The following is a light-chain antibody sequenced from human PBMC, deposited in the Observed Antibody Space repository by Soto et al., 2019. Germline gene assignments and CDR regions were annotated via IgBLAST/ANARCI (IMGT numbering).Light chain of an antibody. J-gene: IGKJ2*01. CDR1: QRITSY. CDR2: DAT. V-gene: IGKV3-11*01. Sequence: EVVVTQSPATVSFSPGERATLSCRASQRITSYLAWYQQKPGQAPRLLIYDATNRVAGVPARFSGSKSGADFTLTISTLQPEDFAVYYCQQRSDWQYTFGQGSKVDVK. CDR3: QQRSDWQYT.